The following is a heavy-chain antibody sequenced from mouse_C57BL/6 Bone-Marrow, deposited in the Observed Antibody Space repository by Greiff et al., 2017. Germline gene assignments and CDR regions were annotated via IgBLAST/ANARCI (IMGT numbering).Heavy chain of an antibody. D-gene: IGHD2-4*01. CDR3: AGRGITMDD. J-gene: IGHJ4*01. CDR2: IDPSDSYT. V-gene: IGHV1-59*01. Sequence: QVQLQQSGAELVRPGTSVKLSCKASGYTFTSSWMHWVKQRPGQGLEWIGVIDPSDSYTNYNQKFKGKATLTVDKSSSTAYMQLSSLTSEDSAVXYCAGRGITMDDWGQGTSVTVSS. CDR1: GYTFTSSW.